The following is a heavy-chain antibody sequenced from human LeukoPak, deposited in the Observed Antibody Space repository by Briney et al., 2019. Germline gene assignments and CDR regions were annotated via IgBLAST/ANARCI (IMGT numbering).Heavy chain of an antibody. D-gene: IGHD2-21*01. V-gene: IGHV3-11*01. CDR1: GFTFSDYY. CDR2: ISGSGTNM. Sequence: GGSLRLPCAASGFTFSDYYMNWIRQAPGKGLEWVSYISGSGTNMYYKDSVKGRFTISRDNAENSLHLQMNSLRAEDTAIYYCTRGGQASDYWGQGTLVTVSS. J-gene: IGHJ4*02. CDR3: TRGGQASDY.